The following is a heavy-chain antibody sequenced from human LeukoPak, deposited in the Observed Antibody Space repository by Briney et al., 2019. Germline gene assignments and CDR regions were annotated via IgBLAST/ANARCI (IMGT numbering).Heavy chain of an antibody. CDR3: AMEQLVHQSFDY. J-gene: IGHJ4*02. CDR2: IYHSGST. CDR1: GYSISSGYY. Sequence: PSETLSLTCTVSGYSISSGYYWGWIRQPPGKGLEWIGSIYHSGSTYYNPSLKSRVTISVDTSKNQFSLKLSSVTAADTAVYYCAMEQLVHQSFDYWGQGTLVTVSS. D-gene: IGHD6-6*01. V-gene: IGHV4-38-2*02.